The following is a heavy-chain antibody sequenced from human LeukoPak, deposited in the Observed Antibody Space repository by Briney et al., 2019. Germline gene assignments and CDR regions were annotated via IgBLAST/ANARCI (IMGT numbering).Heavy chain of an antibody. J-gene: IGHJ4*02. Sequence: GGSLRLSCAASGVTFSSYAMSWVRQAPGKGLELVSVISGLGGSTYYANSVKGRFAISRDNSKNTLWLQMNSLRADDTAIYYCARHVDARISAAGTIDYWGQGSLVTVSS. V-gene: IGHV3-23*01. CDR2: ISGLGGST. CDR1: GVTFSSYA. D-gene: IGHD6-13*01. CDR3: ARHVDARISAAGTIDY.